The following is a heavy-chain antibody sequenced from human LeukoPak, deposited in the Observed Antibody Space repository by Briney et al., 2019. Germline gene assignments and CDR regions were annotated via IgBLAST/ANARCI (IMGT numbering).Heavy chain of an antibody. CDR1: GYSISSGYF. Sequence: PSETLSLTCTVSGYSISSGYFWGWIRQPPGKGLEWIGSIYHSGTTYYNPSLKSRVTISVDTSKNQFSLKLSSVTAADTAVYYCARSYGPYYFDYWGQGTLVTVSS. CDR2: IYHSGTT. CDR3: ARSYGPYYFDY. D-gene: IGHD4-17*01. V-gene: IGHV4-38-2*02. J-gene: IGHJ4*02.